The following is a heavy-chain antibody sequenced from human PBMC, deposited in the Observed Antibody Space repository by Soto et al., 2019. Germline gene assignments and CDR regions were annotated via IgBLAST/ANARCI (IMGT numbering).Heavy chain of an antibody. J-gene: IGHJ3*02. V-gene: IGHV3-33*01. CDR3: ARDGTCYYGAFDI. CDR2: IWYDGSNK. Sequence: PGGSLRLSCAASGFTFSSYGMHWVRQAPGKGLEWVAVIWYDGSNKYYADSVKGRFTISRDNSKNTLYLQMNSLRAEDTAVYYCARDGTCYYGAFDIWGQGTMVTVSS. D-gene: IGHD3-22*01. CDR1: GFTFSSYG.